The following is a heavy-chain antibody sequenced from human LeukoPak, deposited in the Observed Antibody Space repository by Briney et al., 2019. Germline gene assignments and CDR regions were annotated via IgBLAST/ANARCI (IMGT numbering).Heavy chain of an antibody. V-gene: IGHV5-51*01. J-gene: IGHJ4*02. Sequence: GESLKISCQGSGYTFTTYWIGWVRQMPGKGLEWMGIIYPGDSDTRYSPSFQGQVTISAARSISTAYLQWSSLKASDTAIYYCARRRGGDGGSDYWGQGTLVTVSS. D-gene: IGHD4-17*01. CDR1: GYTFTTYW. CDR3: ARRRGGDGGSDY. CDR2: IYPGDSDT.